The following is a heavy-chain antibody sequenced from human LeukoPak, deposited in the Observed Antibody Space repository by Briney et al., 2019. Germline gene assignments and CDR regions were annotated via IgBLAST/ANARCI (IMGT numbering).Heavy chain of an antibody. Sequence: GASVKVSCKASGYTFTGYYMHWVRQAPGQGLEWMGGINPTLGTTSSAQKFQGRVTITADKSTSTAYMELSSLRSEDTAVYYCAIATYYYGSGSYHDYWGQGTLVTVSS. D-gene: IGHD3-10*01. CDR2: INPTLGTT. J-gene: IGHJ4*02. CDR3: AIATYYYGSGSYHDY. V-gene: IGHV1-69*10. CDR1: GYTFTGYY.